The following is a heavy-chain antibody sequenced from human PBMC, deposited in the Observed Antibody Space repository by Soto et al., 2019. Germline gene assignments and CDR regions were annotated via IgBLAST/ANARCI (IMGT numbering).Heavy chain of an antibody. D-gene: IGHD2-2*01. J-gene: IGHJ4*02. Sequence: QVQLVQSGAEVKKPGSSVKVSCKASGGTFSSYTISWVRQAPGQGLEWMGRIIPILGIANYAQKFQGRVTSTADKSTSTAYMELSSLRSEDTAVYYCAREDCSSTSCLNFFDYWGQGTLVTVSS. V-gene: IGHV1-69*08. CDR1: GGTFSSYT. CDR3: AREDCSSTSCLNFFDY. CDR2: IIPILGIA.